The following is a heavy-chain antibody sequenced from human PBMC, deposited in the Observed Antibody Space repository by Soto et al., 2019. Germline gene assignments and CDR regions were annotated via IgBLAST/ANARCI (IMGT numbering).Heavy chain of an antibody. V-gene: IGHV3-13*01. Sequence: GGSLRLSCAASGFTFSSYDMHWVRQAPGKGLEWVSAIGTAGDTYYPGSVKGRFTISRENAKNSLYLQMNSLRAGDTAVYYCARVAYGDAMNAFDIWGQGTMVTVSS. CDR3: ARVAYGDAMNAFDI. J-gene: IGHJ3*02. CDR1: GFTFSSYD. D-gene: IGHD4-17*01. CDR2: IGTAGDT.